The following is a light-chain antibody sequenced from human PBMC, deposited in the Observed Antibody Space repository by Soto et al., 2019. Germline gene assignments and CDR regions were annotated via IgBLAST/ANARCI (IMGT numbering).Light chain of an antibody. CDR2: GAS. CDR3: QQYGSSPRT. J-gene: IGKJ1*01. V-gene: IGKV3-20*01. CDR1: QRVTSSY. Sequence: EIVLTHSPGTLSLSPGERATLSCTPSQRVTSSYLAWYQQKPGQAPRLLIYGASSRATGIPDRFSGSESGTDFTLTISRLEPEDFAVYYCQQYGSSPRTFGQGTKVDIK.